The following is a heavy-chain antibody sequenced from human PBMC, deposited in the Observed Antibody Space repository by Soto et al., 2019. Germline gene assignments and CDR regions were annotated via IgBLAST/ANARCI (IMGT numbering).Heavy chain of an antibody. D-gene: IGHD1-26*01. CDR1: GYTFTSYY. CDR3: ARTMVGANYHYYGMDV. J-gene: IGHJ6*02. CDR2: INPSGGST. V-gene: IGHV1-46*03. Sequence: ASVKVSCKASGYTFTSYYMHWVRQAPGQGLEWMGIINPSGGSTSYAQKFQGRVTMTRDTSTSTVYMELSSLRSEDTAVYYCARTMVGANYHYYGMDVWGQGTTVTVSS.